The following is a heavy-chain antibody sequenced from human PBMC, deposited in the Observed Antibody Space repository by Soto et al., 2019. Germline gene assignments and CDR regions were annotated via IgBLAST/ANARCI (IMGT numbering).Heavy chain of an antibody. V-gene: IGHV1-2*02. CDR2: INPNSGGT. Sequence: ASVKVSCTASGYTFSGFYMHWVLQAPGQGLEWMGWINPNSGGTKSAEKFQGRVTMTRDTSISTAYMELSRLTSDDTAVYYCASAAVTGTAGLDFWGQGTQVTVSS. CDR3: ASAAVTGTAGLDF. D-gene: IGHD6-19*01. CDR1: GYTFSGFY. J-gene: IGHJ4*02.